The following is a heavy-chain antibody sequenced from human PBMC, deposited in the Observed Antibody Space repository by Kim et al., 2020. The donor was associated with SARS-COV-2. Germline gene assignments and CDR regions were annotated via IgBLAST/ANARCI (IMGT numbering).Heavy chain of an antibody. CDR1: GYTFTSYW. D-gene: IGHD1-26*01. J-gene: IGHJ4*02. Sequence: ASVKVSCKASGYTFTSYWIHWVRQAPGQGLEWMGMINPSNAYTRYAQSFQGRVTTTSDTSTSTASMELSSLTSEDTAVYYCARAWDKNFDFWGQGTLVTVSS. CDR3: ARAWDKNFDF. V-gene: IGHV1-46*01. CDR2: INPSNAYT.